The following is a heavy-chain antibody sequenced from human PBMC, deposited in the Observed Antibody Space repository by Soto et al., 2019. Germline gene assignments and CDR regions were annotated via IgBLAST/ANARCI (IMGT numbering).Heavy chain of an antibody. CDR2: INGGNGKS. CDR3: ARGGGATSTHYYYYMDV. D-gene: IGHD1-26*01. Sequence: ASVKVSCKASGYTFSTYEMHWVRQAPGQRPEWMGWINGGNGKSKYSETLQGRVTFTRDTSASTAYMELTSLRSEDTAVYYCARGGGATSTHYYYYMDVWGTGTTVTVSS. V-gene: IGHV1-3*01. J-gene: IGHJ6*03. CDR1: GYTFSTYE.